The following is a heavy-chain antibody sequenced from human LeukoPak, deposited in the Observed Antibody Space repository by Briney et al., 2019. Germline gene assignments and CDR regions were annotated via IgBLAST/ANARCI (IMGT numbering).Heavy chain of an antibody. J-gene: IGHJ4*02. CDR3: ARVYSSRGRDFDY. Sequence: HPGGSLRLSCAASGFTFTSYGMHWVRQAPGKGLEWVAVIWYDGTTRYYADFVKGRFTISRDNSKNTVYLEMNSLRAEDTAVYYCARVYSSRGRDFDYWGQGTLVTVSS. V-gene: IGHV3-33*08. D-gene: IGHD6-13*01. CDR1: GFTFTSYG. CDR2: IWYDGTTR.